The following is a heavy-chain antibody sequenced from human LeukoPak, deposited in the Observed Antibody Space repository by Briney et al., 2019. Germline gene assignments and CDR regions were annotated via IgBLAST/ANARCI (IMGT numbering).Heavy chain of an antibody. CDR1: GGSISSSSYY. CDR2: IYYSGST. Sequence: SETLSLTCTVSGGSISSSSYYWGWIRQPPGKGLEWIGSIYYSGSTYYNPSLKSQVSISVDTSKNRFSLKLTSVTAADTAVYYCARQTGSGLFILPGGQGTLVTVSS. D-gene: IGHD3/OR15-3a*01. CDR3: ARQTGSGLFILP. J-gene: IGHJ4*02. V-gene: IGHV4-39*01.